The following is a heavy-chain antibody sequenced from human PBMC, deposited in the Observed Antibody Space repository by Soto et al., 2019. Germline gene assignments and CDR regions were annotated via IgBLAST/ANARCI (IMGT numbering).Heavy chain of an antibody. J-gene: IGHJ5*02. Sequence: PWGSMRLSCAASGFTFSSYAMSWVRQAPGKGLEWVSAISGSGGSTYYADSVKGRFTISRDNSKNTLYLQMNSLRAEDTAVYYCAKRGSSPFTQEASAWGQGTLVTVSS. CDR1: GFTFSSYA. V-gene: IGHV3-23*01. D-gene: IGHD6-6*01. CDR3: AKRGSSPFTQEASA. CDR2: ISGSGGST.